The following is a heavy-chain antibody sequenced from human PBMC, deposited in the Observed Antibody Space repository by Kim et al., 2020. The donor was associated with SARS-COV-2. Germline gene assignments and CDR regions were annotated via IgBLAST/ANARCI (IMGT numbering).Heavy chain of an antibody. CDR1: GFTFSNYA. V-gene: IGHV3-64D*09. CDR3: VKTNSSTYYYYDMDV. Sequence: GGSLRLSCSASGFTFSNYAMHWVRQAPGKGLEYVSAISINGGSTYYADSVKGRFTISRDNSKNTLYLQMSSLRAEDTAVYYCVKTNSSTYYYYDMDVWGQGTTGTVSS. D-gene: IGHD6-13*01. J-gene: IGHJ6*02. CDR2: ISINGGST.